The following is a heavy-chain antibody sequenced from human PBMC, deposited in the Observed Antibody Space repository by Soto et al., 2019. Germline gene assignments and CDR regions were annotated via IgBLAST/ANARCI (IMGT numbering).Heavy chain of an antibody. D-gene: IGHD1-26*01. CDR1: GFTFSSYW. J-gene: IGHJ4*02. V-gene: IGHV3-7*01. Sequence: GESLKISCAASGFTFSSYWMSWVRQAPGKGLEWVANIKQDGSEKYYVDSVKGRFTISRDNAKNSLYLQMNSLRAEDTAVYYCAREVGAQRGPFDYWGQGTLVTVSS. CDR3: AREVGAQRGPFDY. CDR2: IKQDGSEK.